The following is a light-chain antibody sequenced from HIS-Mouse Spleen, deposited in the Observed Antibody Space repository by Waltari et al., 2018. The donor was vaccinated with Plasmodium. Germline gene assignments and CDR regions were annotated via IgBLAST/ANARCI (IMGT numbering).Light chain of an antibody. V-gene: IGKV2-28*01. Sequence: DIVMTQSPLSLPVTPGEPASISCRSSQSLLHSNGYNYLDWYLQKPGQSPQLLSYLCSNRASGVPDRFIRSGSGTDFTLKISRVEAEDVGVYYCMQALQTPLTFGGGTKGEIK. CDR2: LCS. CDR1: QSLLHSNGYNY. CDR3: MQALQTPLT. J-gene: IGKJ4*01.